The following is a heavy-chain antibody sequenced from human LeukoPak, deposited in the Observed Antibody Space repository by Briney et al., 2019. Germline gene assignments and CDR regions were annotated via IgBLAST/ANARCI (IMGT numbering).Heavy chain of an antibody. D-gene: IGHD6-13*01. CDR2: ISENGGRT. CDR1: GFTFGDYA. CDR3: AKDLTQLVLAFDM. J-gene: IGHJ3*02. Sequence: GGSLRLSCAASGFTFGDYAIHWVRQAPGKGLEWVSLISENGGRTYYADSVKGRFTIARDNRKNSLYLQMDSLRTEDSALYYCAKDLTQLVLAFDMWGQGTMVTVSS. V-gene: IGHV3-43*02.